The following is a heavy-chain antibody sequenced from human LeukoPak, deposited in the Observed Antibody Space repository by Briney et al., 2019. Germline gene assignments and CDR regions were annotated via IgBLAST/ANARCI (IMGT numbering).Heavy chain of an antibody. V-gene: IGHV3-23*01. CDR1: GFTVSSNY. Sequence: GGSLRLSCAASGFTVSSNYMTWVRQAPGKGLEWVSSISGGGYTTYYADSVKGRFIISRDNSKNTLYLQMNSLRAEDTAVYYCAKDYYDSYYFDYWGQGTLVTVSS. D-gene: IGHD3-22*01. CDR3: AKDYYDSYYFDY. J-gene: IGHJ4*02. CDR2: ISGGGYTT.